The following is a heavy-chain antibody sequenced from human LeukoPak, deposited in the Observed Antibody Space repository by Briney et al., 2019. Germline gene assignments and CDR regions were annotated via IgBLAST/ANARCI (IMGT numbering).Heavy chain of an antibody. J-gene: IGHJ4*02. V-gene: IGHV6-1*01. CDR3: ARDLEYPVDIVRGCYFDY. CDR1: GDSVSSNSAA. CDR2: TYYRSKWYN. D-gene: IGHD5-12*01. Sequence: SQTLSLTCAISGDSVSSNSAAWNWIRQSPSRGLEWLGRTYYRSKWYNDYAVSVKSRITINPDTSKDQFSLQLNSVTPEDTAVYYCARDLEYPVDIVRGCYFDYWGQGTLVTVSS.